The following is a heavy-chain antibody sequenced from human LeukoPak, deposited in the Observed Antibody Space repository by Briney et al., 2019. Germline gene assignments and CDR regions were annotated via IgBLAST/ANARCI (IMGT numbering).Heavy chain of an antibody. CDR3: ARVGYSGWNLEY. V-gene: IGHV3-7*01. Sequence: GGSLRLSCAASGFTFSSYSMNWVRQAPGKGLEWVANINQGGSVKYYVDSVKGRFTISRDDAKNSLYVQMNSLRDEDTAVYYCARVGYSGWNLEYWGQGTLVTVSS. J-gene: IGHJ4*02. CDR2: INQGGSVK. CDR1: GFTFSSYS. D-gene: IGHD5-12*01.